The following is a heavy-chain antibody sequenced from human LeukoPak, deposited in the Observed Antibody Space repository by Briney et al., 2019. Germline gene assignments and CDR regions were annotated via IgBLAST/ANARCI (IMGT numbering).Heavy chain of an antibody. CDR1: GYSFSIYG. CDR2: ISASDGTT. V-gene: IGHV1-18*01. CDR3: ARCGAAVTTHFSH. D-gene: IGHD4-17*01. Sequence: ASVTVSCKASGYSFSIYGITWARQAPGQGLEYLGWISASDGTTNYAQKVQDRVTMTTDTSTSTAYLELRSLRSEDTAVYYCARCGAAVTTHFSHWGQGTLVTVSS. J-gene: IGHJ4*02.